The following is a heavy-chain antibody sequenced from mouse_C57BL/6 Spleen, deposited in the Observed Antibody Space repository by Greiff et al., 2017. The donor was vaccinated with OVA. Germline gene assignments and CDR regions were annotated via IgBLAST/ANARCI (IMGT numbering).Heavy chain of an antibody. CDR3: ALTGTDYFDY. CDR2: IRSGSSTT. D-gene: IGHD4-1*01. Sequence: EVKLVESGGGLVKPGGSLKLSCAASGFTFSDYGMHWVRQAPEKGLEWVAYIRSGSSTTYYADTVKGRFTISRDNAKNTLFLQMTSLRSEDTAMYYCALTGTDYFDYWGQGTTLTVSS. J-gene: IGHJ2*01. CDR1: GFTFSDYG. V-gene: IGHV5-17*01.